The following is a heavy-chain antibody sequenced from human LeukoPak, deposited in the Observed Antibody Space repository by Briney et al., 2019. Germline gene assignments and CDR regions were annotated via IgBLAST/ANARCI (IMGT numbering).Heavy chain of an antibody. J-gene: IGHJ4*02. Sequence: SVKVSCKASGGTFSSYAVSWVRQAPGQGLEWMGRIIPILGIANYAQKFQGRVTITADKSTSTAYMELSSLRSEDTAVYYCARNIRGYSYGYDYWGQGTLVTVSS. CDR2: IIPILGIA. CDR3: ARNIRGYSYGYDY. V-gene: IGHV1-69*04. D-gene: IGHD5-18*01. CDR1: GGTFSSYA.